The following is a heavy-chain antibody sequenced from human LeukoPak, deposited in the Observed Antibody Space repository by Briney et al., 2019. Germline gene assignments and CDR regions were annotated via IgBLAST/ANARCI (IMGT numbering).Heavy chain of an antibody. J-gene: IGHJ4*02. CDR1: GGSISSSNW. CDR3: ARYYYDSSALRYFDY. D-gene: IGHD3-22*01. V-gene: IGHV4-4*02. Sequence: SETLSLTCAVSGGSISSSNWWSWVRQPPGKGLEWIGEMFHSGSTNYNPSLMSRVAISVDKSNNQFSLKLSSVTGADTAVYYCARYYYDSSALRYFDYWGQGTLVTVSS. CDR2: MFHSGST.